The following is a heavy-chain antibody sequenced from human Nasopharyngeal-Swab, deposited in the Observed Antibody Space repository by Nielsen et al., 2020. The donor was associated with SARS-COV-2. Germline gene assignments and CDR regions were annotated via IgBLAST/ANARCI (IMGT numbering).Heavy chain of an antibody. D-gene: IGHD3-22*01. Sequence: GGSLKISCAASGFTFSDYYMSWIRQAPGKGLEWVSYISSSGSTIYYADSVKGRFTISRDNAKNSLYLQMNSLRAEDTAVYYCARDRGHDSSGQYYYYYGMDVWGQGTTVTVSS. CDR1: GFTFSDYY. V-gene: IGHV3-11*01. J-gene: IGHJ6*02. CDR3: ARDRGHDSSGQYYYYYGMDV. CDR2: ISSSGSTI.